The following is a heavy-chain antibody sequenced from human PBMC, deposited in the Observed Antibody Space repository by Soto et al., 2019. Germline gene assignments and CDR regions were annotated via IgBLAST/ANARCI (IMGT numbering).Heavy chain of an antibody. Sequence: QVQLVESGGGVVQPGRSLRLSCAASGFTFSSYGMHWVRQAPGKGLEWVAVIWYDGSNKYYADSVKGRFTISRDNSKNTLYLQMNGLRAEDTAVYYCARDLLLCFGELPYGMDVWGQGTTVTVSS. CDR2: IWYDGSNK. V-gene: IGHV3-33*01. CDR1: GFTFSSYG. J-gene: IGHJ6*02. CDR3: ARDLLLCFGELPYGMDV. D-gene: IGHD3-10*01.